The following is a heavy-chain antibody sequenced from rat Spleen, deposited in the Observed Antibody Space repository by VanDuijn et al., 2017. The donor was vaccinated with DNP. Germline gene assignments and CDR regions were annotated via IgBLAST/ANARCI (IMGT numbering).Heavy chain of an antibody. CDR2: IKAKSNNYAA. Sequence: EVQVLESGGGLVQPGNSLKLSCATSGFTFSTTWMYWYRQFPEKRLEWVARIKAKSNNYAADYTESVKGRLTISRDDSRSNIYLQMNNLKEEDTAIYYCANWDYWGQGVMVTVSS. J-gene: IGHJ2*01. CDR1: GFTFSTTW. V-gene: IGHV6-6*01. CDR3: ANWDY. D-gene: IGHD5-1*01.